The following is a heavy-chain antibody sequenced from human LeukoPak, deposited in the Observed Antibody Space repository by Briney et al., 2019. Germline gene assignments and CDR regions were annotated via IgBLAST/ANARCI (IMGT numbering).Heavy chain of an antibody. V-gene: IGHV3-15*01. Sequence: GGSLRLSCAASGFTFSNAWMSWVRQAPGKGLEWVGRIKSKTDGGTTDYAAPVKGRFTISRDDSKNTLYLQMNSLKTEDTDVYYCTAVPIVVVPAAMIYYFDYWGQGTLVTVSS. CDR1: GFTFSNAW. D-gene: IGHD2-2*01. J-gene: IGHJ4*02. CDR3: TAVPIVVVPAAMIYYFDY. CDR2: IKSKTDGGTT.